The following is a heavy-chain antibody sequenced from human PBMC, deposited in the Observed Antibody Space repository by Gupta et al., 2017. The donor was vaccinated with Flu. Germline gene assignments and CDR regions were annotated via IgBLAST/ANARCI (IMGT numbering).Heavy chain of an antibody. Sequence: QVQLVQSGAEVKKPGASVKVSCKASGYTFTSYGISWVRQAPGQGLEWMGWISAYSGNTNYAQKLQGRVTMTTDTSTSTAYMELRSLRSDDTAVYYCARDPASVVVPAAMYGYDSYYYYGMDVWGQGTTVTVSS. CDR2: ISAYSGNT. CDR3: ARDPASVVVPAAMYGYDSYYYYGMDV. J-gene: IGHJ6*02. D-gene: IGHD2-2*01. CDR1: GYTFTSYG. V-gene: IGHV1-18*01.